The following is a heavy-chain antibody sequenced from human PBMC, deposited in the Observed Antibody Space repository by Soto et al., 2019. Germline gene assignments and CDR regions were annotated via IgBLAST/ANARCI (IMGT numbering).Heavy chain of an antibody. V-gene: IGHV4-39*01. CDR2: IYYSGTT. J-gene: IGHJ6*02. Sequence: TSETLSLTCTVSGGSISSSGYYWGWTRQPPGKGLEWIGSIYYSGTTYYDPSLKSRVTMSVDTSKNQFSLKLSSMTAADTAVYYCARHLRRGPIVKGMDVWGQGTTVTVSS. CDR1: GGSISSSGYY. CDR3: ARHLRRGPIVKGMDV. D-gene: IGHD2-21*01.